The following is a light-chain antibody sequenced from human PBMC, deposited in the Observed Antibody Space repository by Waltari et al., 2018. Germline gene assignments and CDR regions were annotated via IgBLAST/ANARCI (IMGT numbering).Light chain of an antibody. CDR1: RSVLYNSNNKNY. V-gene: IGKV4-1*01. CDR3: QQYYDTPYT. CDR2: WAS. Sequence: DIVMTQSPDSLTVSLGERATINCKSRRSVLYNSNNKNYLAWYQQKPGQPPKLLIYWASTRESGVPDRFSGSGSGTDFTLTISTLQAGDVAVYYCQQYYDTPYTFGQGTKLEIK. J-gene: IGKJ2*01.